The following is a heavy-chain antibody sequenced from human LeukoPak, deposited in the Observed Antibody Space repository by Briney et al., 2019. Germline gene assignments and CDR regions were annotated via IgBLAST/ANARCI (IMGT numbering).Heavy chain of an antibody. Sequence: GGSLRLSCAASGFTFSTYGMHWVRQAPGRGLEWVAVISYDGSNKYYADSVKGRFTISRDNSKNTLYLQMNSLGAEDTAVYYCAKVFFSGSYYAASDYWGQGTLVTASS. J-gene: IGHJ4*02. V-gene: IGHV3-30*18. D-gene: IGHD1-26*01. CDR2: ISYDGSNK. CDR1: GFTFSTYG. CDR3: AKVFFSGSYYAASDY.